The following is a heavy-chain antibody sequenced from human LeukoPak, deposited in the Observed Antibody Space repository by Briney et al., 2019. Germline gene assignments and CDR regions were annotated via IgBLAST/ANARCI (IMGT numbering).Heavy chain of an antibody. CDR3: AVLATTLYYYGMDV. D-gene: IGHD4-17*01. CDR1: GYTLTELS. CDR2: FDPEDGET. J-gene: IGHJ6*02. V-gene: IGHV1-24*01. Sequence: GASVKVSCKVSGYTLTELSMHWVRQAPGKGLEWMGGFDPEDGETIYAQKFQGRVTMTEDTSTDTAYMELSSLRSEDTAVYYCAVLATTLYYYGMDVWGQGTTVTVSS.